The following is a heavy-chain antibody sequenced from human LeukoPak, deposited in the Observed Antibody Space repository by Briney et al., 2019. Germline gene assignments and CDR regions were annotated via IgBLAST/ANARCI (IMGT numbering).Heavy chain of an antibody. CDR3: ARGRHSGFDY. Sequence: GGSLRLSCAASGFIVSSIYMSWVRQAPGKGLEWVSALYSGGGTYYADSLKGRFTISRDNSKNTMYLQMNSLRAEDTAVYYCARGRHSGFDYWGQGTLVTVS. V-gene: IGHV3-66*01. D-gene: IGHD3-10*01. CDR2: LYSGGGT. CDR1: GFIVSSIY. J-gene: IGHJ4*02.